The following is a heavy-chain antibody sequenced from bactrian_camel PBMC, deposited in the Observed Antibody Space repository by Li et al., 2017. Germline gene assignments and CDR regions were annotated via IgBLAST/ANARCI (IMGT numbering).Heavy chain of an antibody. Sequence: HVQLVESGVGSVQTGGSLRLSCAPSGLSVSDFSMAWFRQSPGKEREGVAAIRRDDLTAYTDSVKGRFTISKDNAGNSLFLHMTNLKPEDTAMYYCAASASFILTPRFYRFESSDYPYRGQGTQVTVS. CDR2: IRRDDLT. CDR3: AASASFILTPRFYRFESSDYPY. V-gene: IGHV3S55*01. D-gene: IGHD4*01. CDR1: GLSVSDFS. J-gene: IGHJ4*01.